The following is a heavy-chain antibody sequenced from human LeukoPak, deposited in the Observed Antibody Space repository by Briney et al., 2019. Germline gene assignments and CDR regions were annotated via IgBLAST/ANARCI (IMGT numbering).Heavy chain of an antibody. V-gene: IGHV3-11*01. CDR2: ISSSGSTI. Sequence: GGSLRLSCAASGFTFSDYYMSWIRQAPGKGLEGVSYISSSGSTIYYADSVKGRFTISRDNAKNSLYLQMNSLRAEDTAVYYCARVGIQLWFPYYFDYWGQGTLVTVSS. D-gene: IGHD5-18*01. J-gene: IGHJ4*02. CDR3: ARVGIQLWFPYYFDY. CDR1: GFTFSDYY.